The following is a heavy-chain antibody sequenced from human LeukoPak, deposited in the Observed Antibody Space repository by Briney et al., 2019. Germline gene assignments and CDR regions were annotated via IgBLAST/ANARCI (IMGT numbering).Heavy chain of an antibody. CDR2: ISSSSTYI. D-gene: IGHD5-12*01. CDR3: ASFGYCGYDWHYYYGMDV. CDR1: GFTFPSYS. J-gene: IGHJ6*04. Sequence: GGSLRLSCVASGFTFPSYSMNWVRQAPGKGLEWVSSISSSSTYIYYADSVKGRFTISRDNAKNSLYLQMNSLRAEDTAVYYCASFGYCGYDWHYYYGMDVWGKGTTVTVSS. V-gene: IGHV3-21*01.